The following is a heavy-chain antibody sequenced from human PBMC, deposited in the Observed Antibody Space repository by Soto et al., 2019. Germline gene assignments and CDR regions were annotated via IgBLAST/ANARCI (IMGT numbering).Heavy chain of an antibody. V-gene: IGHV3-23*01. Sequence: GGSLRLSCAASGFTFSSYAMSWVRQAPGKGLEWVPAISGSGGSTYYADSVKGRFTISRDNSKNTLYLQMNSLRAEDTAVYYCATPFLFSCCSNPSYYRDYWGQGSLDTGSS. CDR1: GFTFSSYA. D-gene: IGHD2-2*01. CDR3: ATPFLFSCCSNPSYYRDY. CDR2: ISGSGGST. J-gene: IGHJ4*01.